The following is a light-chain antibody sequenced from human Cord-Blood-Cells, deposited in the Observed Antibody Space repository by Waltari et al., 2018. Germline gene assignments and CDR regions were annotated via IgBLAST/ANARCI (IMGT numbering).Light chain of an antibody. Sequence: SYVLTQPPPVSVASGKTARLTRWGKHIGRKSEHWYQQQPAQARLLVVNDDGGRYSGILERFSGSNSGSTATLTISRVEAGEEADYYCQVWDSSSDHPGVVFGGGTKLTVL. J-gene: IGLJ2*01. CDR2: DDG. CDR3: QVWDSSSDHPGVV. CDR1: HIGRKS. V-gene: IGLV3-21*03.